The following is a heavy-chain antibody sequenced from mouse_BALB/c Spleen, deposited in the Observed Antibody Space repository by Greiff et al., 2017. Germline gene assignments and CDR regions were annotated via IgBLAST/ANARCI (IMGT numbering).Heavy chain of an antibody. V-gene: IGHV14-4*02. Sequence: EVQLQQSGAELVRSGASVKLSCTASGFNIKDYYMHWVKQRPEQGLEWIGWIDPENGDTEYAPKFQGKATMTADTSSNTAYLQLSSLTSEDTAVYYCNAYYDDDENCDYWGQGTTLTVSA. CDR2: IDPENGDT. D-gene: IGHD2-4*01. J-gene: IGHJ2*01. CDR1: GFNIKDYY. CDR3: NAYYDDDENCDY.